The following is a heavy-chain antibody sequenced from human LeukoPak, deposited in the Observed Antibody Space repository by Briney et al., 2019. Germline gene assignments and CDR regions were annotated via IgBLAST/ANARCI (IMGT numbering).Heavy chain of an antibody. J-gene: IGHJ6*03. CDR2: ISYDGSNK. Sequence: GGSLRLSCAASGFTFSNYAMHWVRQAPGKGLEWVAVISYDGSNKFYADSVKGRFTISRDNSKNTLHLQMNSLRAEDTAVYYCARSLATSYYYMDVWGRGTTVTVSS. V-gene: IGHV3-30*04. CDR1: GFTFSNYA. CDR3: ARSLATSYYYMDV. D-gene: IGHD5-12*01.